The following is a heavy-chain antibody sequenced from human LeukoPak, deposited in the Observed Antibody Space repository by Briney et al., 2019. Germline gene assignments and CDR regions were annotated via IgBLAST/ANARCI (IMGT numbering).Heavy chain of an antibody. J-gene: IGHJ6*04. D-gene: IGHD2-21*02. CDR3: ASAYCGGDCYSPEEEYYYYGMDV. V-gene: IGHV1-46*01. CDR2: INPSGGST. Sequence: GASVKVSCKASGYTFTSYYMHWVRQAPGQGLEWMGIINPSGGSTSYAQKSQGRVTMTRDTSTSTVYMELSSLRSEDTAVYYCASAYCGGDCYSPEEEYYYYGMDVWGKGTTVTVSS. CDR1: GYTFTSYY.